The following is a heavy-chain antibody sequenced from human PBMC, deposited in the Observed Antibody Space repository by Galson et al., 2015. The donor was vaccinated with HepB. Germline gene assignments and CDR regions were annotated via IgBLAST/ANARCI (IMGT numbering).Heavy chain of an antibody. V-gene: IGHV3-30*04. CDR3: ASAVGVSSLSESDC. J-gene: IGHJ4*02. CDR2: ISYDGSNK. D-gene: IGHD2-15*01. CDR1: GFIFSNYA. Sequence: SLRLSCAASGFIFSNYAMHWVRQAPGKGLEWVAVISYDGSNKCHADSVKGRFTISRDNSKNTLFLQMNSLRGEDTAMYYCASAVGVSSLSESDCWGQGTLVTVSS.